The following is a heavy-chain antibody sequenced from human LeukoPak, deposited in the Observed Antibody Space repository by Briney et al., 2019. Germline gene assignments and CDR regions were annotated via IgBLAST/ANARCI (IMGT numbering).Heavy chain of an antibody. CDR2: INSDGSST. Sequence: PGGSLRLSCAASGFTFSRYWMHWVGQAPGKRLVWVSRINSDGSSTSYADSVKGRFTISRDNAKNTLYLQMNSLRAEDTAVYYCARGIAAAGNDDYWGQGTLVTVSS. V-gene: IGHV3-74*01. CDR3: ARGIAAAGNDDY. D-gene: IGHD6-13*01. CDR1: GFTFSRYW. J-gene: IGHJ4*02.